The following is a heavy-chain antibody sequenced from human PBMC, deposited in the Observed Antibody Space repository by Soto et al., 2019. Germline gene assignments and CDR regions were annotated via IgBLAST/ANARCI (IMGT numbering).Heavy chain of an antibody. Sequence: GGSLRLSCAASGFTFSSYAMHWVRQAPGKGLEWVAVISYDGSNKYYADSVKGRFTISRDNSKNTLYLQMNSLRAEDTAVYYCAIHPHSDFWNGYSNWYGRWGQGSLVTVSS. D-gene: IGHD3-3*01. J-gene: IGHJ5*02. CDR1: GFTFSSYA. CDR3: AIHPHSDFWNGYSNWYGR. V-gene: IGHV3-30-3*01. CDR2: ISYDGSNK.